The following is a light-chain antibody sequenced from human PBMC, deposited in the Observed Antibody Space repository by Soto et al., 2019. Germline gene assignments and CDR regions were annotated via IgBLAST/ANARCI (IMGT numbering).Light chain of an antibody. J-gene: IGKJ4*01. CDR1: QSVSTF. CDR3: QRRTTQLLR. V-gene: IGKV3-11*01. CDR2: DAS. Sequence: VEIQSPAARCVWKGGRAGRSWRASQSVSTFLAWYQQKPGQAPRLLIYDASNRATGIPARFSGSGSGTDHTLSISSLGPQAEPLYRSQRRTTQLLRFGRGTKVDIK.